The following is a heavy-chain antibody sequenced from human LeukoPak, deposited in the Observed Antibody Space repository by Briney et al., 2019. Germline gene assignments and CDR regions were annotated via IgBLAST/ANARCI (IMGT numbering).Heavy chain of an antibody. D-gene: IGHD4-23*01. CDR2: ISANNGNR. CDR3: ARQGYGGHSRGAADY. V-gene: IGHV1-18*01. J-gene: IGHJ4*02. CDR1: GDTFSSYA. Sequence: ASVKVSCKASGDTFSSYAITWVRQAPAQGLEWVGWISANNGNRNYAMKLQDRVSMTTDTSTSTASIELRSLRSDATAVYYCARQGYGGHSRGAADYWGQGTLVTVS.